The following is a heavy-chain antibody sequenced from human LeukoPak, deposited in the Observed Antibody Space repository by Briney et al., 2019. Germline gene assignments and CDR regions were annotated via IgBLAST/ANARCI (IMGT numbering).Heavy chain of an antibody. Sequence: GGSLRLSCAASGFPFSTYAVSWVRQAPGSGLEWVSVINGAGDSIYYADSVKGRFTISRDNSRNMVYLQMNSLRAEDTAIYYCAKEEGSKHLVWFFDYFGQGTLVTVSP. D-gene: IGHD1-26*01. V-gene: IGHV3-23*01. CDR1: GFPFSTYA. CDR2: INGAGDSI. CDR3: AKEEGSKHLVWFFDY. J-gene: IGHJ4*02.